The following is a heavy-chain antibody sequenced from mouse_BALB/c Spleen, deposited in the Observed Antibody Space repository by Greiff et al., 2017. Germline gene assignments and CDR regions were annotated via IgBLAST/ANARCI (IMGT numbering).Heavy chain of an antibody. CDR3: ARDLYGNFSYWYFDV. D-gene: IGHD2-1*01. CDR2: IWGDGST. V-gene: IGHV2-6-7*01. Sequence: VQLQESGPGLVAPSQSLSITCTVSGFSLTGYGVNWVRQPPGKGLEWLGMIWGDGSTDYNSALKSRLSISKDNSKSQVFLKMNSLQTDDTARYYCARDLYGNFSYWYFDVWGAGTTVTVSS. CDR1: GFSLTGYG. J-gene: IGHJ1*01.